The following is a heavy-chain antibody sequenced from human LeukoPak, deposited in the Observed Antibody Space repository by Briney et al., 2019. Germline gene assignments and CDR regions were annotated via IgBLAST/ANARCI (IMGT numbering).Heavy chain of an antibody. CDR2: ISGRGGNT. J-gene: IGHJ4*02. D-gene: IGHD3-22*01. Sequence: GGSLRLSCATSGFTFSSYGMNWVRQAPGKGLEWVSFISGRGGNTYYSDAVKGRFTISRDNSKNTLYLEMNSLRAEDTAVYFCAKDLLLDSSGYFHDYWGQGTLVTVSS. V-gene: IGHV3-23*01. CDR1: GFTFSSYG. CDR3: AKDLLLDSSGYFHDY.